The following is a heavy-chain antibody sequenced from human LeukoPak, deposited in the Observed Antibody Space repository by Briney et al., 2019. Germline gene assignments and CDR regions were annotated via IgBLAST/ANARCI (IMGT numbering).Heavy chain of an antibody. CDR1: GFTFSTYW. Sequence: GGSLRLSCAASGFTFSTYWMHWVRQAPGKGLEWVSSISSSSSYIYYADSVKGRFTISRDNAKNSLYLQMNSLRAEDTAVYYCARNWGFVPFDYWGQGTLVTVSS. D-gene: IGHD7-27*01. CDR2: ISSSSSYI. CDR3: ARNWGFVPFDY. V-gene: IGHV3-21*01. J-gene: IGHJ4*02.